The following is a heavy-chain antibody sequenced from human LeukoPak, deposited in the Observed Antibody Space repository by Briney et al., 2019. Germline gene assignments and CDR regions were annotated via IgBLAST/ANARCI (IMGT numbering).Heavy chain of an antibody. CDR1: GFTFSSYA. CDR3: ARRRDTAMAN. V-gene: IGHV3-30-3*01. D-gene: IGHD5-18*01. Sequence: GGSLRLSCAASGFTFSSYAMSWVRQAPGKGLEWVAVISYDGSNKYYADSVKGRFTISRDNSKNTLYLQMNSLRAEDTAVYYCARRRDTAMANWGQGTLVTVSS. J-gene: IGHJ4*02. CDR2: ISYDGSNK.